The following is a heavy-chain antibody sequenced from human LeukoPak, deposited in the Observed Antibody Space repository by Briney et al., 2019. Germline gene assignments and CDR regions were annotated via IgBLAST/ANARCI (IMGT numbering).Heavy chain of an antibody. V-gene: IGHV4-39*07. J-gene: IGHJ3*02. CDR2: IYYSGST. Sequence: PSETLSLTCTVSGGSISSSSYYWGWIRQPPGKGLEWIGSIYYSGSTYYNPSLKSRVIISVDTSKNQFSLKLSPVTAADTAVYYCARVKYRGYDSLGQDAFDIWGQGTMVTVSS. D-gene: IGHD5-12*01. CDR1: GGSISSSSYY. CDR3: ARVKYRGYDSLGQDAFDI.